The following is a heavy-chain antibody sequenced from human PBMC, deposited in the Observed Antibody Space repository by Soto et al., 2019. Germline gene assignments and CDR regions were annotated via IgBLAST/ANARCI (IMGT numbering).Heavy chain of an antibody. Sequence: SVKVSCKASGGTFSSYAISWVRQAPGQGLERMGGIIPIFGTANYAQKFQGRVTITADESTSTAYMELSSLRSEDTAVYYCTREAGYCSSTSCANWFDPWGQGTLVTVSS. D-gene: IGHD2-2*01. CDR3: TREAGYCSSTSCANWFDP. J-gene: IGHJ5*02. V-gene: IGHV1-69*13. CDR1: GGTFSSYA. CDR2: IIPIFGTA.